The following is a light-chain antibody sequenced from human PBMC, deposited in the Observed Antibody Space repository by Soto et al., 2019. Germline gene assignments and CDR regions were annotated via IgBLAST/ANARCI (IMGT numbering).Light chain of an antibody. CDR1: GGDVGGYNY. CDR2: GVT. Sequence: QSVLTQPASVSGSPGQSITISCAGTGGDVGGYNYVSWYQQHPGRAPKLLIHGVTRRPSGVSSRFSASKSAYTASLTISGLQAEDEANYFCSSFTTSYFYVFGPGTKVTVL. J-gene: IGLJ1*01. CDR3: SSFTTSYFYV. V-gene: IGLV2-14*01.